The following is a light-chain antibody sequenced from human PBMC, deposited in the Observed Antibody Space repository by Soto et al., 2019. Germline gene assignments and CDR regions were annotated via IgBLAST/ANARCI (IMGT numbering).Light chain of an antibody. J-gene: IGKJ1*01. CDR1: QSVSRSY. V-gene: IGKV3-20*01. CDR2: GAS. CDR3: QQYGCSPRT. Sequence: LPQAPDTLSVSPRERATLSCRDSQSVSRSYLAWYQQKPGQAPRLLIYGASSRTTGIPDRFSGSGSGTAFTLTISRLEPEDFAVYYCQQYGCSPRTFGEGTKVDIK.